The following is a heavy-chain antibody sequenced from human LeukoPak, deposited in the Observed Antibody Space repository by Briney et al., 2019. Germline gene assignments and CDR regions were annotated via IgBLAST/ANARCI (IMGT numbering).Heavy chain of an antibody. CDR2: INPNSGGT. J-gene: IGHJ4*02. CDR3: SREPTYYDILTGYNFFDY. V-gene: IGHV1-2*02. D-gene: IGHD3-9*01. Sequence: GASVKVSCKASGYTFTGYYMHWVRQAPGQGLEWMGWINPNSGGTNYAQKFQCRVTITRDTSISTAYMELSRLRSDDTAVYYCSREPTYYDILTGYNFFDYWGQGTLVTVSS. CDR1: GYTFTGYY.